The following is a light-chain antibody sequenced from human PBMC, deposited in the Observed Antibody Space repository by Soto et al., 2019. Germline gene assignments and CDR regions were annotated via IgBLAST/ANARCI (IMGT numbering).Light chain of an antibody. CDR1: SSDVGSYNL. CDR3: CSYAGSSTWV. CDR2: DVT. J-gene: IGLJ3*02. V-gene: IGLV2-23*02. Sequence: QSALTQPPSVSGSPGQSITISCTGTSSDVGSYNLVSWYQQHPGKAPKLMISDVTKRPSGISARFSGSKSGNTASLTISGLQAEEESDYYCCSYAGSSTWVFGGGTKVTVL.